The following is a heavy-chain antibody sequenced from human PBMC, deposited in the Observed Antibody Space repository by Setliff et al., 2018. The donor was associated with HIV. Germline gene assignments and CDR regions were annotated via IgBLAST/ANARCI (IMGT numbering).Heavy chain of an antibody. CDR2: IHHGGNT. CDR3: ARHDITLVRGLV. CDR1: GHSISSGYY. Sequence: PSETLSLTCPVSGHSISSGYYGGWIRQPRGRGREWIGAIHHGGNTYYNPSLKSRVTISVDTSKNLFSLKVNSVTAADTAVYYCARHDITLVRGLVWGQGTTVTVSS. J-gene: IGHJ6*02. D-gene: IGHD3-10*01. V-gene: IGHV4-38-2*01.